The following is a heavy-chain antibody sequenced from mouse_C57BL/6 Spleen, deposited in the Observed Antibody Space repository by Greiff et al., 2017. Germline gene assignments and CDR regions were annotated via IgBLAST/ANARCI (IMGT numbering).Heavy chain of an antibody. CDR1: GYTFTDYY. CDR3: ARTNYYDYDAGWAY. J-gene: IGHJ3*01. V-gene: IGHV1-26*01. D-gene: IGHD2-4*01. CDR2: IHPTDGDT. Sequence: EVQLQQPGPELVKPGASVKISCKASGYTFTDYYMHWVKQSHGQSLEWIGEIHPTDGDTSYNQKFKGKATLTVDKSSSTAYMELRSLTSEDSAVYYCARTNYYDYDAGWAYWGQGTLVTVSA.